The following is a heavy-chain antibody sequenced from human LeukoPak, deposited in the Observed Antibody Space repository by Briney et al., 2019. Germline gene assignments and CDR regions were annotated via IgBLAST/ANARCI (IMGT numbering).Heavy chain of an antibody. Sequence: GGSLRLSCAASGFTFSSYSMNWVRQTPGKGLEWVSSISSSSSYIYYADSVKGRFTISRDNAKNSLYLQMNSLRVEDTAVYYCARDGRWLQPSHYWGQGTLVTVSS. CDR1: GFTFSSYS. CDR3: ARDGRWLQPSHY. D-gene: IGHD5-24*01. CDR2: ISSSSSYI. V-gene: IGHV3-21*01. J-gene: IGHJ4*02.